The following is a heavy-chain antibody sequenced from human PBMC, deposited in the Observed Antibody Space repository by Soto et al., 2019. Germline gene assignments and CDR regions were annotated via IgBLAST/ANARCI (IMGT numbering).Heavy chain of an antibody. CDR1: GFTFSSYA. CDR2: ISYDGSNK. Sequence: LRLSCAASGFTFSSYAMHWVRQAPGKGLEWVAVISYDGSNKYYADSVKGRFTISRDNSKNTLYLQMNSLRAEDTAVYYCARDLESIAARKFHYYGMDVWGQGTTVTVSS. V-gene: IGHV3-30-3*01. CDR3: ARDLESIAARKFHYYGMDV. D-gene: IGHD6-6*01. J-gene: IGHJ6*02.